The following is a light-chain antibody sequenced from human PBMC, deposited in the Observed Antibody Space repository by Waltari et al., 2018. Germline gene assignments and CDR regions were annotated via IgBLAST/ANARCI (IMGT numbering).Light chain of an antibody. CDR2: GTS. CDR1: QSVFIDY. J-gene: IGKJ1*01. V-gene: IGKV3-20*01. CDR3: QQYTGSLPWT. Sequence: ETVLTQSPGTLSLSPGERATLSCKASQSVFIDYLAWYQQNPGQAPRLVIYGTSNRAAGIPDRFSGSGSGTDFTLTISRLEPEDFAVYYCQQYTGSLPWTFGQGTKVEIK.